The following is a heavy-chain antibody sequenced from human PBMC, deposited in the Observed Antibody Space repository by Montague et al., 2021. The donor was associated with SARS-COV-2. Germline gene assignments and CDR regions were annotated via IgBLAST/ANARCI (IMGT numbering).Heavy chain of an antibody. Sequence: SETLSLTCTVSGGSISSSSYYWGWIRQPPGKGLEWIGSIYYSGSTYYNPSIKSRVTISVDTSKNQFSLKLSSVTAADTAVYYCARFSTSYYYDSKAAPATPDAFDIWGQGTMVTVSS. CDR3: ARFSTSYYYDSKAAPATPDAFDI. CDR1: GGSISSSSYY. V-gene: IGHV4-39*01. D-gene: IGHD3-22*01. CDR2: IYYSGST. J-gene: IGHJ3*02.